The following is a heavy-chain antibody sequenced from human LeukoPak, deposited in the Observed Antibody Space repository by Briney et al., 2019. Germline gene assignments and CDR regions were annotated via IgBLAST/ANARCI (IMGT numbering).Heavy chain of an antibody. J-gene: IGHJ4*02. Sequence: PSETLSLTCTVSGGSISSYYWSWIRQTPGKGLEWIGYIYYSGSTNYNPSLKSRATISVDTSKNQFSLKLSSVTAADTAVYYCARHSRRLDHFDYWGQGTLVTVSS. CDR1: GGSISSYY. CDR3: ARHSRRLDHFDY. D-gene: IGHD1-1*01. V-gene: IGHV4-59*01. CDR2: IYYSGST.